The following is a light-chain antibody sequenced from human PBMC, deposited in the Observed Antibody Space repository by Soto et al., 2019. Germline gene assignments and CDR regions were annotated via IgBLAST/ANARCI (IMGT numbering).Light chain of an antibody. CDR2: DVS. J-gene: IGLJ2*01. V-gene: IGLV2-14*03. CDR3: SSFPGSTTVVV. Sequence: QSALTQPASVSGSPGQSVTISCTGTSSDIGEYDFVSWYQQHPGKAPKLVILDVSNRPSGGSNRFSGSKSGNTASLSISGLQAEDEADYYCSSFPGSTTVVVFGGGTKLTVL. CDR1: SSDIGEYDF.